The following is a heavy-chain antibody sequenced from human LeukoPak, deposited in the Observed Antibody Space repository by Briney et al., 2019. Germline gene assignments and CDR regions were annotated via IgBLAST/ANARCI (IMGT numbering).Heavy chain of an antibody. J-gene: IGHJ4*02. CDR1: GYTFTSYD. CDR2: MNPNSGNT. Sequence: ASVKVSCKASGYTFTSYDINWVRQAPGQGLEWMGWMNPNSGNTGYVQKFQGRVTMTRYTSISTAYMELSSLRSEDTAAYYCARGTPPSVGDGYNIDYWGQGTLVTVSS. D-gene: IGHD5-24*01. V-gene: IGHV1-8*01. CDR3: ARGTPPSVGDGYNIDY.